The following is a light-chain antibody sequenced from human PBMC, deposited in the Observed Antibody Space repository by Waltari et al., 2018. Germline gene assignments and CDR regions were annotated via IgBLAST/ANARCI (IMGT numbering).Light chain of an antibody. V-gene: IGLV2-8*01. CDR2: AVS. Sequence: QSALTQPPSASGSPGQSVTISCTGTTGDVGGYQYVSWHQQHPGKAPRLMLYAVSNRPAGVPDRFSGSKSGNTASLTVSGLQAEDEADYYCSSYAGSNTFVFGAGTRVTVL. J-gene: IGLJ1*01. CDR1: TGDVGGYQY. CDR3: SSYAGSNTFV.